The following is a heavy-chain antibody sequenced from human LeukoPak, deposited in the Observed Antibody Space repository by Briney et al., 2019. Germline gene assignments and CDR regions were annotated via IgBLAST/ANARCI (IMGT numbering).Heavy chain of an antibody. J-gene: IGHJ3*02. CDR3: ATNSTTGTSGAFEI. CDR1: GFTFSSYA. CDR2: ISSNGGST. Sequence: GGSLRLSCAASGFTFSSYAMHWVRQAPGKGLEYDSGISSNGGSTYYASSLKARFTISRDNSKNTLFLQMGSLRAEDMAVYYCATNSTTGTSGAFEIWGQGTMVTVSS. D-gene: IGHD1-1*01. V-gene: IGHV3-64*01.